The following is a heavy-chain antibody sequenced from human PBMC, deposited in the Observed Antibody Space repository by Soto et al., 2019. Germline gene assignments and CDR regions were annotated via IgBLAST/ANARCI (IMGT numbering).Heavy chain of an antibody. V-gene: IGHV3-53*01. CDR3: TRDGRGLGRLSLFEY. CDR1: GFNVNRDY. J-gene: IGHJ4*02. D-gene: IGHD2-21*02. Sequence: GGSLRLSCAASGFNVNRDYMNWVRQTAGKGLEWVASIYSGETTYYADSVRGRFTISSDKSKNTLYFQLSSLRIEDTAVYYCTRDGRGLGRLSLFEYWGQGVLVTVSS. CDR2: IYSGETT.